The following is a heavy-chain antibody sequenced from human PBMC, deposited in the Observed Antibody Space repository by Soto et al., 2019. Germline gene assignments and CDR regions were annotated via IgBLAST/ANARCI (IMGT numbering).Heavy chain of an antibody. CDR2: IYYSGST. D-gene: IGHD3-3*01. CDR1: GGSISSSSYY. J-gene: IGHJ5*02. CDR3: ARSRITIFRVVTVTRVVLGWFDP. Sequence: NPXETLSITCPVSGGSISSSSYYWGWIRQPPGKGLEWIGSIYYSGSTYYNPSLKSRVTISVDTSKNQFSLKLSSVTAADTAVYYCARSRITIFRVVTVTRVVLGWFDPWGQGTMVTV. V-gene: IGHV4-39*01.